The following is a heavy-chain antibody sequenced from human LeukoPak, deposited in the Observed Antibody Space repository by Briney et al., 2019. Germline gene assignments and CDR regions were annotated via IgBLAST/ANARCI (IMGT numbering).Heavy chain of an antibody. CDR1: GFTLSSYW. CDR2: IKQDGSEK. J-gene: IGHJ6*03. V-gene: IGHV3-7*01. D-gene: IGHD3-22*01. Sequence: PGRSLTLSCAASGFTLSSYWMSWVRRAPGKGLEWVANIKQDGSEKYYVDSVKGRFTISRDNAKNSLYLQMNSLRAEDTAVYYCARVGPSLVEYYYDTYYYYYMDVWGKGTTVTVSS. CDR3: ARVGPSLVEYYYDTYYYYYMDV.